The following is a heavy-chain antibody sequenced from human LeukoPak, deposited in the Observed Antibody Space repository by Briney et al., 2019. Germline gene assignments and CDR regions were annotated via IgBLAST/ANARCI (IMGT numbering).Heavy chain of an antibody. CDR3: ARGLRGPGAFDI. CDR2: INHSGST. CDR1: GGSFSGYY. J-gene: IGHJ3*02. D-gene: IGHD3-10*01. Sequence: PSETLSLTCAVYGGSFSGYYWSWIRQPPGKGLEWIGEINHSGSTNYNPSLKSRVTISVDTSKNQFSLELSSVTAADTAVYYCARGLRGPGAFDIWGQGTMVTVSS. V-gene: IGHV4-34*01.